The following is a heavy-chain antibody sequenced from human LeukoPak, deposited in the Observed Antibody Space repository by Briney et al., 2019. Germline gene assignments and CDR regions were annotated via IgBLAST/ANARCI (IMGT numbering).Heavy chain of an antibody. D-gene: IGHD4-17*01. V-gene: IGHV4-39*07. CDR2: IYYSGGT. CDR1: GGSISSSSYY. J-gene: IGHJ4*02. Sequence: SETLSLTCTVSGGSISSSSYYWGWIRQPPGKGLEWIGSIYYSGGTYYNPSLKSRVTMSVDTSKNQFSLKLSSVTAADTAVYYCARGRVGDYGDYGVDYWGQGTLVTVPS. CDR3: ARGRVGDYGDYGVDY.